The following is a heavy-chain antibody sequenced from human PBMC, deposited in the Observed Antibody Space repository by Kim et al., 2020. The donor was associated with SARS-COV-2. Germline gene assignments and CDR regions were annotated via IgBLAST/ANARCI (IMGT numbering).Heavy chain of an antibody. CDR3: ARDHHAVTTSGGMDV. Sequence: SVKGRFTISRDNAKNSLHLQMNSLRAEDTAVYYCARDHHAVTTSGGMDVWGQGTTVTVSS. V-gene: IGHV3-21*01. D-gene: IGHD4-4*01. J-gene: IGHJ6*02.